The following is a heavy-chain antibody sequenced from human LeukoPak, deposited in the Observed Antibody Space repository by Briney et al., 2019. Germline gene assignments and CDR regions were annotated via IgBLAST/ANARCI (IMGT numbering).Heavy chain of an antibody. CDR3: XXXFXDIXDI. J-gene: IGHJ3*02. D-gene: IGHD2-15*01. CDR2: INSDGTST. Sequence: GGSLRLSCAASGFTFSNYWMHWVRHAPGKGLMWVSHINSDGTSTTYADSVKGRFTISRDNAKNTLYLQMNSLRAEDTAVYYCXXXFXDIXDIWGQGTMVTVXS. CDR1: GFTFSNYW. V-gene: IGHV3-74*01.